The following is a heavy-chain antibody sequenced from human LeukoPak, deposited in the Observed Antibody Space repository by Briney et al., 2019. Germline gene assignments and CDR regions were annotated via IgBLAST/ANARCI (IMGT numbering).Heavy chain of an antibody. J-gene: IGHJ4*02. Sequence: GGSLRLSCAASGFTFSSYSMNWVRQAPGKGLEWVANIKQDGSEKYYVDSVKGRFTISRDNAKNSLYLQMNSLRAEDTAVYYCARDGYSSGWYAFDYWGQGTLVTVSS. D-gene: IGHD6-19*01. CDR1: GFTFSSYS. V-gene: IGHV3-7*01. CDR3: ARDGYSSGWYAFDY. CDR2: IKQDGSEK.